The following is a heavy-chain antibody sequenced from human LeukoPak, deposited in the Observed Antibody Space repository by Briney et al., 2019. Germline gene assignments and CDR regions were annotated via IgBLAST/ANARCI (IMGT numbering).Heavy chain of an antibody. CDR3: ARGPQVVGYFYIDV. CDR1: GVSISTSRYY. D-gene: IGHD2-15*01. J-gene: IGHJ6*03. V-gene: IGHV4-39*01. Sequence: SETLSLTCTVSGVSISTSRYYWGWIRQPPGKGLERIGNIYYTGPTYYNASLESRVTISLDTSKNQFFLKLNSVTAADTAVYYCARGPQVVGYFYIDVWDKGSTVTVSS. CDR2: IYYTGPT.